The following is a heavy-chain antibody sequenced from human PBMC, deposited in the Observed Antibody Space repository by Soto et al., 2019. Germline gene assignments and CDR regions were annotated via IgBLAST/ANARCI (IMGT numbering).Heavy chain of an antibody. V-gene: IGHV4-59*01. CDR2: IYYSGTT. CDR3: ARGRGGTYDAFDI. D-gene: IGHD1-26*01. Sequence: QVQLRESGPRLVKLSETLSLTCTVSGGSMSPYFWSWIRQSPGKGLEWIGYIYYSGTTNYSPSFKSRVTTLLDTSKNQFSLKLVSLTAADTAFYYCARGRGGTYDAFDIWGPGALVTVSS. J-gene: IGHJ3*02. CDR1: GGSMSPYF.